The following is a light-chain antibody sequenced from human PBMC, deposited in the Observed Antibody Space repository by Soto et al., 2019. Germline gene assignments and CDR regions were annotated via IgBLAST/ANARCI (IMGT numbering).Light chain of an antibody. J-gene: IGKJ1*01. CDR1: QSVLYTSNNKNY. V-gene: IGKV4-1*01. Sequence: DIMMTQSPDSLAVSLGERATINCKSSQSVLYTSNNKNYLAWYQQKPQSPKLLIYWASTRESGVPDRFSGSGSGTDFTLSISGLQAEDVAVYYCQQYYVSPPTFGHGTKVEIK. CDR3: QQYYVSPPT. CDR2: WAS.